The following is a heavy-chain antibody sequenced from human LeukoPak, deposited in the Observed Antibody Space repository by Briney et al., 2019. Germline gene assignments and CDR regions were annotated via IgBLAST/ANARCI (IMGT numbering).Heavy chain of an antibody. V-gene: IGHV3-30-3*01. CDR1: GFTFSSYA. Sequence: GRSLRLSCAASGFTFSSYATHWVRQAPGKGLEWVAVISYDGSNKYYADSVKGRFTISRDNSKNTLYLQMNSLRAEDTAVYYCARPRWAAAGTRGVVLDYWGQGTLVTVSS. J-gene: IGHJ4*02. D-gene: IGHD6-13*01. CDR2: ISYDGSNK. CDR3: ARPRWAAAGTRGVVLDY.